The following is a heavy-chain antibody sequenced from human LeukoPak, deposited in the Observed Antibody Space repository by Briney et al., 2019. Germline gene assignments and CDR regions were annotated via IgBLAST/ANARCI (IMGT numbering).Heavy chain of an antibody. V-gene: IGHV3-21*01. D-gene: IGHD6-19*01. J-gene: IGHJ4*02. Sequence: GGSLRLSCAASGSTFSSYSMNWVRQAPGKGLEWVSSISSSSSYIYYADSVKGRFTISRDNAKNSLYLQMNSLRAEDTAVYYCARINGYSSGWGIDYWGQGTLVTVSS. CDR3: ARINGYSSGWGIDY. CDR2: ISSSSSYI. CDR1: GSTFSSYS.